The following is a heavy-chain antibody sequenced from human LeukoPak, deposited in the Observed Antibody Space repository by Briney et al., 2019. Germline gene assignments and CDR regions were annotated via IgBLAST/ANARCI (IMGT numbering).Heavy chain of an antibody. CDR1: GYTFTGYY. Sequence: GASVKVSCKAAGYTFTGYYMHWVRQAPGQGLEWMGWINPNSGGTNYAQKFQGRVTMTRDTSIGTAYMELSRLTSDDTAVYYCARDPPIGGADVFDIWGQGTMVTVSS. J-gene: IGHJ3*02. CDR2: INPNSGGT. V-gene: IGHV1-2*02. D-gene: IGHD3-10*01. CDR3: ARDPPIGGADVFDI.